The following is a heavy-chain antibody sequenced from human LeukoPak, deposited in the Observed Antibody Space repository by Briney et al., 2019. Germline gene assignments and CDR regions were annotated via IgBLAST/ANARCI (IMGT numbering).Heavy chain of an antibody. CDR3: ARIPDSEAWFDP. J-gene: IGHJ5*02. CDR1: GGSISSSSYY. D-gene: IGHD1-26*01. V-gene: IGHV4-39*01. Sequence: PSETLSLTCTVSGGSISSSSYYWGWIRQPPGKGLEWIGSIYYSGSTYYNPSLKSRVTISVDTSKNQFSLKLSSVTAADTAVYFCARIPDSEAWFDPWGQGTLVTVSS. CDR2: IYYSGST.